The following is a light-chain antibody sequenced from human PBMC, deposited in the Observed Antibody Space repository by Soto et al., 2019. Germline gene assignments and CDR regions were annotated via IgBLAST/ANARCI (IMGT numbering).Light chain of an antibody. CDR2: GAS. CDR1: QSVSSSY. CDR3: QQRTKWPPT. Sequence: EIVLTQSPGTLSLSPGERATLSCRASQSVSSSYLAWYQQKPGQAPRLLIYGASSRATGIPDGFSGSGSGTDFTLTIRSLEPEDFAVYYCQQRTKWPPTFGGGTKVDIK. V-gene: IGKV3D-20*02. J-gene: IGKJ4*01.